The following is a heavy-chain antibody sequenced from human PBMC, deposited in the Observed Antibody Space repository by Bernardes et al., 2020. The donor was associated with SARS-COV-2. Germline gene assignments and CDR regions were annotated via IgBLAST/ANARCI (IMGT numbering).Heavy chain of an antibody. D-gene: IGHD3-10*01. CDR3: ARAPSLFYGMDV. Sequence: ASVKVSCKASGYAFTGYYIHWVRQAPGQGPEWMGWIDPNLGGTNYAQKFQGRVTMTRGTSIATAYMELNRLRSDDTAIYYCARAPSLFYGMDVWGQGTTVAVS. V-gene: IGHV1-2*02. J-gene: IGHJ6*02. CDR2: IDPNLGGT. CDR1: GYAFTGYY.